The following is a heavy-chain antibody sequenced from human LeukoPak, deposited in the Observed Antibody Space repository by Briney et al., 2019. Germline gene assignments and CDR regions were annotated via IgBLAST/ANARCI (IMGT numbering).Heavy chain of an antibody. Sequence: ASVKVSCKASGYTFTSYAMNWVRQAPGQGLEWMGWINTNTGNPTYAQGFTGRFVFSLDTSVSTAYLQISSLKAEDTAVYYCGIQSGNSGWYGWDEYYYYYMDVWGKGTTVTVSS. V-gene: IGHV7-4-1*02. CDR1: GYTFTSYA. J-gene: IGHJ6*03. D-gene: IGHD6-19*01. CDR2: INTNTGNP. CDR3: GIQSGNSGWYGWDEYYYYYMDV.